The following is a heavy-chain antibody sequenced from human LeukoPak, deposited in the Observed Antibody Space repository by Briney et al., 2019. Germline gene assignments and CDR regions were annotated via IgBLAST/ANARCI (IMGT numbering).Heavy chain of an antibody. CDR2: ISYDGSNK. CDR1: GFTFSSYG. J-gene: IGHJ3*02. V-gene: IGHV3-30*18. CDR3: AKDWLVVTPLYAFDI. Sequence: GGSPRLSCAASGFTFSSYGMHWVRQAPGKGLEWVAVISYDGSNKYYADSVKGRFTISRDNSKNTLYLQMNSLRAEDTAVYYCAKDWLVVTPLYAFDIWGQGTMVTVSS. D-gene: IGHD4-23*01.